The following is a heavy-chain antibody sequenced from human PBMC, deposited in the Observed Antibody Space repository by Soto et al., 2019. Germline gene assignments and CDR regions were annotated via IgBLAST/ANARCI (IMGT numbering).Heavy chain of an antibody. Sequence: QVHLVQSGPEVREPGSSVKVSCKASGGSFSSDAITWVRQAPGQGLEWIGEIIPMFDTTNYAPEFHGRVTITADTATTTVYMEVNRLTPDDTAVYYCAREVVTETTLGYFDFWGQGALVTVSS. CDR3: AREVVTETTLGYFDF. D-gene: IGHD2-21*02. V-gene: IGHV1-69*06. CDR2: IIPMFDTT. CDR1: GGSFSSDA. J-gene: IGHJ4*02.